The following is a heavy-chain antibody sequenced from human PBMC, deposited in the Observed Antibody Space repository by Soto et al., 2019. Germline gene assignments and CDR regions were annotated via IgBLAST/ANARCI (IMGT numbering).Heavy chain of an antibody. D-gene: IGHD3-22*01. Sequence: LRLSCAASGFTFSSYSMNWVRQAPGKGLEWVSSISSSSYIYYADSVKGRFTISRDNAKNSLYLQMNSLRAEDTAVYYCARISYYYDSSGSLTGADYWGQGTLVTVSS. J-gene: IGHJ4*02. CDR1: GFTFSSYS. CDR2: ISSSSYI. V-gene: IGHV3-21*01. CDR3: ARISYYYDSSGSLTGADY.